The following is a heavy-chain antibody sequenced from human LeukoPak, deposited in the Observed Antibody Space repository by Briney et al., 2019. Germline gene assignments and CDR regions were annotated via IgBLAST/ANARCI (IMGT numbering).Heavy chain of an antibody. CDR2: INYGGSDR. CDR3: TRGDPDY. D-gene: IGHD2-21*02. J-gene: IGHJ4*02. Sequence: GGPLRLFCAASGFTFSGYWMQWVRQAPGKGLQWVANINYGGSDRYYVDSVKGRFTISREKAKNSLYLQLNSLTVEDTAVYYCTRGDPDYWGQGTLVTVSS. V-gene: IGHV3-7*01. CDR1: GFTFSGYW.